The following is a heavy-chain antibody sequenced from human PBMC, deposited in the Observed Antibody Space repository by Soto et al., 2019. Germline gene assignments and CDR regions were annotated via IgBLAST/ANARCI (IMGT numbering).Heavy chain of an antibody. Sequence: QLQLQESGSGLVKPSQTLSLTCAVSGGSISSGGYSWSWIRQPPGKGLEWIGYIYHSGSTYYNPSLTSRVTISVDRSKNQFSLKLSSVTAADTAVYYCARGGLRLGELSLSFDYWGQGTLVTVSS. V-gene: IGHV4-30-2*01. D-gene: IGHD3-16*02. CDR2: IYHSGST. CDR1: GGSISSGGYS. CDR3: ARGGLRLGELSLSFDY. J-gene: IGHJ4*02.